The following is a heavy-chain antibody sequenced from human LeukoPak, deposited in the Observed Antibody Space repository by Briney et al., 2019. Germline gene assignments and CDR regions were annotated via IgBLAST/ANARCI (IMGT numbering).Heavy chain of an antibody. CDR2: ISPTGSTT. CDR3: ATSLGPLTEY. J-gene: IGHJ4*02. V-gene: IGHV3-74*01. Sequence: GGSLRLSCTASGFSFSGHWMHWARQLPGKGLVWVSRISPTGSTTSYADSVKGRFTVSRDNVKNTLYLQMDSLRAEGTAVYYCATSLGPLTEYWGQGTLVTVSS. CDR1: GFSFSGHW. D-gene: IGHD7-27*01.